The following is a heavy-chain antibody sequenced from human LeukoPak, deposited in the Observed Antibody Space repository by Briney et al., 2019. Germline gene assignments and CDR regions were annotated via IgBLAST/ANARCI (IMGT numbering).Heavy chain of an antibody. CDR3: ARVATPNWFDP. CDR2: ISAYNGNT. J-gene: IGHJ5*02. D-gene: IGHD2-15*01. CDR1: GYTFTSYG. V-gene: IGHV1-18*01. Sequence: ASVKLSCKASGYTFTSYGISWVRQAPGQGLEWMGWISAYNGNTKYAQKLQGRVTMTTDKSTSTAYMELRSLRSDDTAVYYCARVATPNWFDPWGQGTLVTVSS.